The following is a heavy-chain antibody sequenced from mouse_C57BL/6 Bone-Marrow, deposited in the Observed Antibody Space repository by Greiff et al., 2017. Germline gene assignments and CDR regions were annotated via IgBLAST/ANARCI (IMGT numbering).Heavy chain of an antibody. Sequence: QVQLQQPGAELVKPGASVKVSCKASGYTFTSYWMHWVKQRPGQGLEWIGRIHPSDSDTNYNQKFKGKATLTVDKSSSTAYMQLSSLTSEDSAVYYWAIPRLCYGSSYDAMDYWGQGTSVTVSS. V-gene: IGHV1-74*01. CDR1: GYTFTSYW. CDR2: IHPSDSDT. D-gene: IGHD1-1*01. J-gene: IGHJ4*01. CDR3: AIPRLCYGSSYDAMDY.